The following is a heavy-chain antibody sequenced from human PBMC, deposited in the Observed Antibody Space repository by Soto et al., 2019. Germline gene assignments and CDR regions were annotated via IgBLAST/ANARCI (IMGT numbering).Heavy chain of an antibody. Sequence: SETLSLTCDVSDDSVNSIGYYWTWIRQHPGKGLEWIGCVYYSGRTYYNPSLKSRLGMSLDTSKNQFSLKMTSMTAADTAVYYCARGSVDTVDSSGFYEYWGQGTPVTVSS. J-gene: IGHJ4*02. D-gene: IGHD3-22*01. V-gene: IGHV4-31*02. CDR2: VYYSGRT. CDR3: ARGSVDTVDSSGFYEY. CDR1: DDSVNSIGYY.